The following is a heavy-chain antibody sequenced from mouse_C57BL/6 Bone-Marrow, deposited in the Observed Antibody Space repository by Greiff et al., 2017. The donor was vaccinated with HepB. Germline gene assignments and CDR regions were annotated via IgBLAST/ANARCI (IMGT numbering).Heavy chain of an antibody. CDR1: GYTFTSYW. CDR3: ARESPDYYGSSPWYFDV. CDR2: IHPNSGST. D-gene: IGHD1-1*01. Sequence: QVQLQQPGAELVKPGASVKLSCKASGYTFTSYWMHWVKQRPGQGLEWIGMIHPNSGSTNYNEKFKSKATLTVDKSSSTAYMQLSSLTSEDTAMYYCARESPDYYGSSPWYFDVWGTGTTVTVSS. V-gene: IGHV1-64*01. J-gene: IGHJ1*03.